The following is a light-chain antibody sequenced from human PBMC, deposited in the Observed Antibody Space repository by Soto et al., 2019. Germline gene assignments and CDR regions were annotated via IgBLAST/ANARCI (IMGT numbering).Light chain of an antibody. CDR1: QSVTKNN. Sequence: EIVLTQSPGTLSLSPGERATLSCRASQSVTKNNLNWYQQKPGQAPRLIIYDTFNRASGVPDTFSGSGSGTVFTLTVSNVAPDDSAIYYCQQRSTWPLTFGGGTKVDIK. CDR3: QQRSTWPLT. CDR2: DTF. J-gene: IGKJ4*01. V-gene: IGKV3-11*01.